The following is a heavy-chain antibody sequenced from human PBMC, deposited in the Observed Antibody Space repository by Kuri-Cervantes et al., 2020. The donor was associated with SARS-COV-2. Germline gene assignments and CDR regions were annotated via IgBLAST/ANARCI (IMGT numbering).Heavy chain of an antibody. Sequence: LRLSCTVSGYSISSGYYWGWIRQPPGKGLEWIGSIYHSGSTYYNPSLKSRVTISVDTSKNQFSLKLSSVTAADTAVYYCARDQGGYYMDVWGKGTTVTVSS. CDR2: IYHSGST. CDR3: ARDQGGYYMDV. D-gene: IGHD3-16*01. J-gene: IGHJ6*03. V-gene: IGHV4-38-2*02. CDR1: GYSISSGYY.